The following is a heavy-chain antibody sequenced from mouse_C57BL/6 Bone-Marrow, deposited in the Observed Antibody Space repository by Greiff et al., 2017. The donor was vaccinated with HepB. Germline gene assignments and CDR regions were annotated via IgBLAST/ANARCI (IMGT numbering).Heavy chain of an antibody. CDR2: IYPRSGNT. Sequence: LVESGAELARPGASVKLSCKASGYTFTSYGISWVKQRTGQGLEWIGEIYPRSGNTYYNEKFKGKATLTADKSSSTAYMELRSLTSEDSAVYFCARADYYGSSQYYFDYWGQGTTLTVSS. CDR3: ARADYYGSSQYYFDY. D-gene: IGHD1-1*01. CDR1: GYTFTSYG. J-gene: IGHJ2*01. V-gene: IGHV1-81*01.